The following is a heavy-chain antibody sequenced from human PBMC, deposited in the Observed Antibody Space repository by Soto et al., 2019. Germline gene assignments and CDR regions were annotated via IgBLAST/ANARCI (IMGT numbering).Heavy chain of an antibody. CDR3: ARDPQLRFLEWLPQPDRWFDP. V-gene: IGHV1-46*01. CDR1: GYTFTSYY. CDR2: INPSGGST. J-gene: IGHJ5*02. Sequence: ASVKVSCKASGYTFTSYYMHWVRQAPGQGLEWMGIINPSGGSTSYAQKFQGRVTMTRDTSTSTVYMELSSLRSEDTAVYYCARDPQLRFLEWLPQPDRWFDPWGQGTLVTVSS. D-gene: IGHD3-3*01.